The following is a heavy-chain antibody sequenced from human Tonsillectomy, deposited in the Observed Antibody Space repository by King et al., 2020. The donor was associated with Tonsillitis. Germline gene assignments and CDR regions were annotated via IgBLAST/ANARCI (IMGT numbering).Heavy chain of an antibody. D-gene: IGHD2/OR15-2a*01. CDR3: AREVGNKRGRYFDY. V-gene: IGHV3-74*01. Sequence: VQLVESGGGLVQPGGSLRLSCAASGFTFSSYWMHWVRQAPGKGLVWVSRINSDGSNIIYADSVKGRLTISRDNATNTLYLQMNSLRDEDTAVYYCAREVGNKRGRYFDYWGQGTLVTVSS. J-gene: IGHJ4*02. CDR1: GFTFSSYW. CDR2: INSDGSNI.